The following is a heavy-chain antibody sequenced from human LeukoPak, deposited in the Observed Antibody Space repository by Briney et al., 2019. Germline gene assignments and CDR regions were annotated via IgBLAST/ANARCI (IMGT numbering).Heavy chain of an antibody. CDR2: IRGDGSMT. Sequence: GGSLRLSCAASGNYWMHWVRQAPGKGLVWVSRIRGDGSMTNYADSVKGRFTISRDNAKNTLYLQMNSLRLEDTAVYYCARENLAAAADYWGQGTVVTVSS. CDR1: GNYW. V-gene: IGHV3-74*01. CDR3: ARENLAAAADY. D-gene: IGHD6-25*01. J-gene: IGHJ4*02.